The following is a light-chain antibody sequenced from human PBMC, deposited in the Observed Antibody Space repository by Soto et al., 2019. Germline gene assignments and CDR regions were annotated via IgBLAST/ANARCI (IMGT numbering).Light chain of an antibody. Sequence: SYELPQPPSVSVSPGQTASITCSGDKLGNRYACWYQQKPGQSPVLIIYQDNKRPSGIPERFSGSNSGNTATLTISGTQAMDEADYYCQAWDSRTAVVFGGGTQLTVL. CDR3: QAWDSRTAVV. CDR1: KLGNRY. J-gene: IGLJ2*01. CDR2: QDN. V-gene: IGLV3-1*01.